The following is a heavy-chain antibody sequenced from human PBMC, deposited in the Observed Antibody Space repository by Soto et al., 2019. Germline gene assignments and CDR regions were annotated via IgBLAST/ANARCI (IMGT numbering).Heavy chain of an antibody. CDR2: ISGSGGST. CDR3: XKTVVDYDFWSGYLY. D-gene: IGHD3-3*01. Sequence: GGLRRLSCAVCGLSIRSYAMSWDHQAPGKGLEWVSAISGSGGSTYYADSVKGRFTISRDNSKNTLYLQMNSLRAEDTAVYYCXKTVVDYDFWSGYLYWGQGTLVTVSS. CDR1: GLSIRSYA. V-gene: IGHV3-23*01. J-gene: IGHJ4*02.